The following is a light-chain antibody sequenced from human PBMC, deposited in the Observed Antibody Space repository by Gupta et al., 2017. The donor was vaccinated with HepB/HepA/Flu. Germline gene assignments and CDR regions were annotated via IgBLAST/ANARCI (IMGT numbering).Light chain of an antibody. CDR2: VNS. CDR1: SSNIRAGYD. CDR3: QSYDSSLSGHVV. V-gene: IGLV1-40*01. Sequence: QSVLTQPRSVSGASGQRVNISCTASSSNIRAGYDVHWYQQLPGKAPKLLIYVNSNRPSGVPDRFSGSKSCTSASLAITGLQAEDEADYYCQSYDSSLSGHVVFGGGTKLTVL. J-gene: IGLJ2*01.